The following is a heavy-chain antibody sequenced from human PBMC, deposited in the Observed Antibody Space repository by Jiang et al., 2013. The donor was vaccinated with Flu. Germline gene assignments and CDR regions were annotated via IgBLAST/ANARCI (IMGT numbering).Heavy chain of an antibody. CDR1: SGSTSSHY. Sequence: LLKPSETLSLTCTVSSGSTSSHYWSWIRQPPGKGLEWIGYIHNSGTTNYNPSLKSRVTISIDTSTNQFSLKLISVTAPDTAVYYCARSYCGGDCYSMFGYSYYGMDVWGQGPRSPSP. J-gene: IGHJ6*02. CDR2: IHNSGTT. D-gene: IGHD2-21*02. V-gene: IGHV4-59*08. CDR3: ARSYCGGDCYSMFGYSYYGMDV.